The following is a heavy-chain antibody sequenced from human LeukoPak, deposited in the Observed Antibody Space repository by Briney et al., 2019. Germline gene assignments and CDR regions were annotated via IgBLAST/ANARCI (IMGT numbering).Heavy chain of an antibody. Sequence: SETLSLTCAVYGGSSSGYYWSWIRQPPGKGLEWIGEINHSGSTNYNPSLKSRVTISVDTSKNQFSLKLSSVTAADTAVYYCARGRRQYDFWSGPVRYYFDYWGQGTLVTVSS. CDR1: GGSSSGYY. J-gene: IGHJ4*02. CDR3: ARGRRQYDFWSGPVRYYFDY. D-gene: IGHD3-3*01. CDR2: INHSGST. V-gene: IGHV4-34*01.